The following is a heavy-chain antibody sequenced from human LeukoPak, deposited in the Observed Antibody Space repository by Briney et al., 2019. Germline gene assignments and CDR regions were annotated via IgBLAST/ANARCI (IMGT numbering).Heavy chain of an antibody. V-gene: IGHV3-21*01. CDR2: ITSTSTYI. Sequence: PGGSLRLSCAASGFAFSTYSMNWVRQAPGKGLEWVSSITSTSTYIYYADSVTGRFTISRDNAKNSLYLQMNNLRAEDTAVYFCARVRPLNTSPLPDYWGRGTLVTVSS. J-gene: IGHJ4*02. D-gene: IGHD2-2*02. CDR3: ARVRPLNTSPLPDY. CDR1: GFAFSTYS.